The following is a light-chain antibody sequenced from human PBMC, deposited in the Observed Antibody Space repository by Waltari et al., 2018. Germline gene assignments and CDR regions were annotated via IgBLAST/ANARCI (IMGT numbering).Light chain of an antibody. CDR3: SSYGGSNNLV. CDR1: SSDVGGYNY. V-gene: IGLV2-8*01. Sequence: PPSASGSPGQSVTISCTGTSSDVGGYNYVSWYQHHPGKAPKVMIYEVNKRPSGVPDRFSGSKSGNTASLTVSGVQAEDEADYYCSSYGGSNNLVFGGGTKLTVL. J-gene: IGLJ3*02. CDR2: EVN.